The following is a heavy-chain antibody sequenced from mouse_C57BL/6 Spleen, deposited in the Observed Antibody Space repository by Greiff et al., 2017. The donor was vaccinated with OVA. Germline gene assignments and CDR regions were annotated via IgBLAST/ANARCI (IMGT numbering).Heavy chain of an antibody. CDR2: INYDGSST. J-gene: IGHJ2*01. D-gene: IGHD4-1*02. Sequence: EVKLMESEGGLVQPGSSMKLSCTASGFTFSDYYMAWVRQVPEKGLEWVANINYDGSSTYYLDSLKSRFIISRDNAKNILYLQMSSLKSEDTATYYCARVNWAFDYWGQGTTLTVSS. V-gene: IGHV5-16*01. CDR3: ARVNWAFDY. CDR1: GFTFSDYY.